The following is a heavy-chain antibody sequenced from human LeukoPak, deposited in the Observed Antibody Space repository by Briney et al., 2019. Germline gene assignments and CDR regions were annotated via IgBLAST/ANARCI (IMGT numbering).Heavy chain of an antibody. CDR1: GFTFSSYS. D-gene: IGHD3-22*01. J-gene: IGHJ4*02. CDR3: ARDTNYYDSSGYYSGSDFYY. V-gene: IGHV3-21*04. Sequence: GGSLRLSCAASGFTFSSYSMNWVRQAPGKGLEWVSSITSGTNYIYYADSVKGRFTISRDDAKNTLYLQMNSLRAEDTAVYYCARDTNYYDSSGYYSGSDFYYWGQGTLVTGSS. CDR2: ITSGTNYI.